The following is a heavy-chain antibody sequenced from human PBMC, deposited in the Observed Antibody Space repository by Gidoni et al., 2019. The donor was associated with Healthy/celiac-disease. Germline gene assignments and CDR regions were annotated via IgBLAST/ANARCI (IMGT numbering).Heavy chain of an antibody. CDR3: ANPPQYYYDSSGYYSDAFDI. CDR1: GFTFSSYA. D-gene: IGHD3-22*01. CDR2: ISGSGGST. J-gene: IGHJ3*02. V-gene: IGHV3-23*01. Sequence: EVQLLESGGGLVQPGGSLRLSCAASGFTFSSYAMSWVRQAPGKGLGWVSAISGSGGSTYYADSVKGRFTISRDNSKNTLYLQMDSLRAEDTAVYYCANPPQYYYDSSGYYSDAFDIWGQGTMVTVSS.